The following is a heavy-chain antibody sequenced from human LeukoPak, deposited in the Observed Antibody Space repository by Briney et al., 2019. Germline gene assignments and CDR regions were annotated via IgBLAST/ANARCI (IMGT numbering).Heavy chain of an antibody. D-gene: IGHD1-26*01. CDR1: GFTFTNAL. J-gene: IGHJ3*02. CDR3: ARIKRQWELPADDAFDI. V-gene: IGHV3-15*01. Sequence: GGSLRLSCAASGFTFTNALMTWVRQAPGKGLEWVGRIKSKTDGGTTDYAAPVKGRFTISRDDSKNTLYLQMNSLRAEDTAVYYCARIKRQWELPADDAFDIWGQGTMVTVSS. CDR2: IKSKTDGGTT.